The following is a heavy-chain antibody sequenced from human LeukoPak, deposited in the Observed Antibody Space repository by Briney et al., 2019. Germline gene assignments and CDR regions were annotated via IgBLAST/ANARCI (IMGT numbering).Heavy chain of an antibody. D-gene: IGHD3-22*01. CDR3: ASRPRITMIVVRDY. V-gene: IGHV3-23*01. CDR2: ISGSGGST. J-gene: IGHJ4*02. Sequence: GGSLRLSCAASDFTFSSYAMSWVRQAPGKGLEWVSAISGSGGSTYYADSVKGRFTISRDNSKNTLYLQMNSLRAEDTAVYYCASRPRITMIVVRDYWGQGTLVTVSS. CDR1: DFTFSSYA.